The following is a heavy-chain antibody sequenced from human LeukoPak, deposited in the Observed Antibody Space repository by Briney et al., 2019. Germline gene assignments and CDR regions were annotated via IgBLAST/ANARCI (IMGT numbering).Heavy chain of an antibody. CDR2: IIPIFGTA. J-gene: IGHJ4*02. CDR3: ARPRGHNQGIFDY. V-gene: IGHV1-69*13. D-gene: IGHD1-1*01. CDR1: GGTFSSYA. Sequence: SVKVSCKASGGTFSSYAISWVRQAPGQGLEWMGGIIPIFGTANYAQKFRGRVTVTADESTSTAYMELNSLSSEDTAVYYCARPRGHNQGIFDYWGQGTLVTVSS.